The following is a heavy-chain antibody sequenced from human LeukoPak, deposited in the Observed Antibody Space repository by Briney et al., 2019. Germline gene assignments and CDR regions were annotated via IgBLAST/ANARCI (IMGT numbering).Heavy chain of an antibody. CDR1: GFTFDDYA. J-gene: IGHJ5*01. CDR3: AKANLAAAFSGSYLFTS. D-gene: IGHD1-26*01. Sequence: PGGSLRLSCAASGFTFDDYAMHWVRQAPGKGLEWVSGISWNSGTIAYADSVKGRFTISRDNAKNSLYLQMNNLRAEDMALYYGAKANLAAAFSGSYLFTSWGKEPWSPSPQ. CDR2: ISWNSGTI. V-gene: IGHV3-9*03.